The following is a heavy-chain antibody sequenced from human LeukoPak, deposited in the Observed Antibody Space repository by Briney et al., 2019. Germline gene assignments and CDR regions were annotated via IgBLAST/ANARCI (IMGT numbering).Heavy chain of an antibody. CDR3: AKDALQVLTRGVYFDY. CDR1: GFTFTYYA. J-gene: IGHJ4*02. V-gene: IGHV3-23*01. CDR2: ISASGGTT. D-gene: IGHD4/OR15-4a*01. Sequence: GGSLRLSCAASGFTFTYYAVNWVRQAPGKRLEWVSAISASGGTTYYADSVKGRFTISRDESKNTLFLQMNTLRAEDTAVYYCAKDALQVLTRGVYFDYWGQGTLVTVSS.